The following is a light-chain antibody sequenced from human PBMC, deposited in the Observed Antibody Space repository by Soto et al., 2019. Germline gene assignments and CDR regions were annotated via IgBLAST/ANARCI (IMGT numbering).Light chain of an antibody. J-gene: IGLJ1*01. V-gene: IGLV2-14*03. Sequence: QSALTQPASVSGSPGQSITISCTGTSGDIGLYNFVSWYQQHPGRAPKLMIYDVNNRPSGVSDRFSGSKSGNTASLTISGLQAEGEADYYCCSYTSTTAYVFGTGTKLTVL. CDR1: SGDIGLYNF. CDR3: CSYTSTTAYV. CDR2: DVN.